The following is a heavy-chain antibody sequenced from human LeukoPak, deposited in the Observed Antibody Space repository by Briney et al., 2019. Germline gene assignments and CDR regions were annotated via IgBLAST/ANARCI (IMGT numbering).Heavy chain of an antibody. V-gene: IGHV4-38-2*02. D-gene: IGHD3-3*01. CDR1: GYSISSGYY. CDR3: ARAAYYYDFWSGYYSRGAWGFDI. Sequence: SETLSLTCTVSGYSISSGYYWGWIRQPPGKGLEWIGSIYHSGSTYYNPSLKSRVTISVDTSKNQFSLKLSSVTAADTAVYYCARAAYYYDFWSGYYSRGAWGFDIWGQGTMVTVSS. J-gene: IGHJ3*02. CDR2: IYHSGST.